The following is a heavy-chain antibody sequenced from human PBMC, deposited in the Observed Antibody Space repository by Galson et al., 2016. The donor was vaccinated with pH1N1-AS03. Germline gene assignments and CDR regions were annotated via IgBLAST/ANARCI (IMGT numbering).Heavy chain of an antibody. CDR1: GGSISGGSYY. J-gene: IGHJ4*02. V-gene: IGHV4-61*02. D-gene: IGHD3-10*01. Sequence: TLSLTCTVSGGSISGGSYYWSWIRQTAGEGLEWIGRIHVSGSTDNNPSLQSRVSISMDTSKNQISLDLYSVTAADTARYYCARGSREGKSGFDYWGQGTLVTVSS. CDR3: ARGSREGKSGFDY. CDR2: IHVSGST.